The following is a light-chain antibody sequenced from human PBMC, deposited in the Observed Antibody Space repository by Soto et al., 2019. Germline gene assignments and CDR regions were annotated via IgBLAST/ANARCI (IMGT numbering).Light chain of an antibody. J-gene: IGLJ3*02. CDR2: EVS. Sequence: QSALTQPPSASGSPGQSVAISCTGTSIDVGGYNYVSWYQHHPGKAPKLMIYEVSRRPSGVSDRFSGSKSGNTASLTVSGLQAEDEADYYCSSYSGSSNWVFGGGTKVTVL. CDR3: SSYSGSSNWV. V-gene: IGLV2-8*01. CDR1: SIDVGGYNY.